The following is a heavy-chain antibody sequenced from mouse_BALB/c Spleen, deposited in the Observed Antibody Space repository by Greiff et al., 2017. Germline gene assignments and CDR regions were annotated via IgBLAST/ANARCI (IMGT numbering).Heavy chain of an antibody. CDR2: IWAGGST. CDR3: ARDGGYYEENSAMDY. J-gene: IGHJ4*01. Sequence: VHLVESGPGLVAPSQSLSITCTVSGFSLTSYGVHWVRQPPGKGLEWLGVIWAGGSTNYNSALMSRLSISKDNSKSQVFLKMNSLQTDDTAMYYCARDGGYYEENSAMDYWGQGTSVTVSS. D-gene: IGHD2-3*01. CDR1: GFSLTSYG. V-gene: IGHV2-9*02.